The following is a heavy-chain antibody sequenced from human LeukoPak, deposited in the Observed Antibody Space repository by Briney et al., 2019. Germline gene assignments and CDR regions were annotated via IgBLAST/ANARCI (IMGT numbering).Heavy chain of an antibody. J-gene: IGHJ4*02. V-gene: IGHV3-11*05. CDR2: ISSTSIYT. CDR3: AREDGYSSSWYSDY. D-gene: IGHD6-13*01. CDR1: GFTFSDYY. Sequence: PGGSLRLSCAASGFTFSDYYMSWIRQAPGKGLEWVSDISSTSIYTNYADSVKGRFTISRDNAKNSLYLQMNSLRAEDTAVYYRAREDGYSSSWYSDYWGQGTLVTVSS.